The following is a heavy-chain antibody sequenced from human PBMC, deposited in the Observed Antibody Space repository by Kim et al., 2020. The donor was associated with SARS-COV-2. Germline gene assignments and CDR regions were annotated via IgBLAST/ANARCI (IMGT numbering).Heavy chain of an antibody. CDR3: ARTAPRRSSTAYYFYSLDV. CDR2: LSYDGNT. D-gene: IGHD3-22*01. CDR1: GGSISSFY. Sequence: SETLSLTCTVSGGSISSFYWSWVRQPPGKGLEWVAFLSYDGNTNYNPSLKSRVTISRDTSKNQFSLRVTSVSAADTAVYFCARTAPRRSSTAYYFYSLDV. J-gene: IGHJ6*01. V-gene: IGHV4-59*01.